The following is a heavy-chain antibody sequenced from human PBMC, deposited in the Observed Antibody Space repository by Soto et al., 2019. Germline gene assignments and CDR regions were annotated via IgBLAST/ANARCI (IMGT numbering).Heavy chain of an antibody. V-gene: IGHV4-59*01. J-gene: IGHJ3*02. CDR2: IYYSGST. CDR1: GGSISSYY. CDR3: ARDLRVYNWNRGIGAGAGDAFDI. Sequence: SETLSLTCTVSGGSISSYYWSWIRQPPGKGLEWIGYIYYSGSTNYNPSLKSRVTISVDTSKNQFSLTLSSVTSADTAVYYCARDLRVYNWNRGIGAGAGDAFDIWGQGTMVTVSS. D-gene: IGHD1-20*01.